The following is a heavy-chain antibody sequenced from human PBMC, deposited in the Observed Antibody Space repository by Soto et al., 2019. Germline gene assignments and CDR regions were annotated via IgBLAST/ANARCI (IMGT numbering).Heavy chain of an antibody. J-gene: IGHJ6*02. CDR1: GGTFSSYA. D-gene: IGHD5-18*01. CDR3: ARGGYGSTPLYYYYGMDV. V-gene: IGHV1-69*13. Sequence: ASVKVSCKASGGTFSSYAISWVRQAPGQGLEWMGGIIPIFGTANYAQKFQGRVTITADESTSTAYMELSSLRSEDTAVYYCARGGYGSTPLYYYYGMDVWGQGTTVTVSS. CDR2: IIPIFGTA.